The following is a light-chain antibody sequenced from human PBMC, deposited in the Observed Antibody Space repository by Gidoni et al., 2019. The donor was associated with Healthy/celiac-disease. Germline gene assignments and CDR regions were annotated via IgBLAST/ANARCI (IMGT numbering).Light chain of an antibody. CDR2: EGS. CDR1: SSDVGSYNL. V-gene: IGLV2-23*03. CDR3: CSYAGSSTFRVV. J-gene: IGLJ2*01. Sequence: QSALTQPASVSGSPGQSITISCTGTSSDVGSYNLVSWYQQHPGKAPKRMIYEGSKRPSGVSNRFSGSKSGNTASLTISGLQAEDEADYYCCSYAGSSTFRVVFGGGTKLTVL.